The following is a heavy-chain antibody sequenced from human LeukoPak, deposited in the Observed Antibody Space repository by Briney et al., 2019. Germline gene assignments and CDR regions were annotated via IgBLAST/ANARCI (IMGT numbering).Heavy chain of an antibody. Sequence: PSETLSLTCTVSGGSIISSDYYWSWIRQPPGTGLEWIGEINHSGSTNYNPSLKSRVTISVDTSKNQFSLKLSPVTAADTAVYYCARDRMVGDPGYYYYYMDVWGKGTTVTVSS. CDR1: GGSIISSDYY. V-gene: IGHV4-39*07. D-gene: IGHD4-17*01. CDR3: ARDRMVGDPGYYYYYMDV. J-gene: IGHJ6*03. CDR2: INHSGST.